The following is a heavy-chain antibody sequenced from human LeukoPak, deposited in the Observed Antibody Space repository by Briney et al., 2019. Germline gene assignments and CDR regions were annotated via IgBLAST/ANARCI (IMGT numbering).Heavy chain of an antibody. J-gene: IGHJ4*02. V-gene: IGHV1-18*01. D-gene: IGHD3-3*01. CDR2: ISAYNGNT. CDR1: GYTFTSYG. CDR3: ARMGGRDYDFWSGYYISPPIDY. Sequence: GASVKVSCKASGYTFTSYGISRVRQAPGQGLEWMGWISAYNGNTNYAQKLQGRVTMTTDTSTSTAYMELRSLRSDDTAVYYCARMGGRDYDFWSGYYISPPIDYWGQGTLVTVSS.